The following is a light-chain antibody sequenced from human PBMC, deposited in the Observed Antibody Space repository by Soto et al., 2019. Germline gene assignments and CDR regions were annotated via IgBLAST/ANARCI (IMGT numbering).Light chain of an antibody. J-gene: IGLJ3*02. CDR2: EVS. V-gene: IGLV2-8*01. Sequence: QSVLTQPPSASGSAGQSVTISCTRTGSDVGGNNFVSWYQHHPGKAPKLMIYEVSKRPSGVPDRFSGSKSGNTASLTVSGLQGEDEADYYCSSYGGTNNWVFDGGTKLTVL. CDR3: SSYGGTNNWV. CDR1: GSDVGGNNF.